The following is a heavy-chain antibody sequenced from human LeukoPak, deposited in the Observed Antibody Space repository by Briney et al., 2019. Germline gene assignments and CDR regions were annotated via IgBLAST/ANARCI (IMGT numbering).Heavy chain of an antibody. CDR3: ARGGRFLEWLLYVSY. Sequence: GGSLRLSCAASGFTFSSYSMNWVRQAPGKGLEWVSYISSSSSTIYYADPVKGRFTISRDNAKNSLYLQMNSLRDEDTAVYYCARGGRFLEWLLYVSYWGQGTLVTVSS. CDR1: GFTFSSYS. CDR2: ISSSSSTI. J-gene: IGHJ4*02. D-gene: IGHD3-3*01. V-gene: IGHV3-48*02.